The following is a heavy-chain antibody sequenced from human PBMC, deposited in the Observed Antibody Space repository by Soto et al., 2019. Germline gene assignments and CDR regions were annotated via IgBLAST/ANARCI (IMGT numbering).Heavy chain of an antibody. D-gene: IGHD2-2*01. V-gene: IGHV3-7*03. CDR3: VKDGGYCSSTTCYSPRNHYFDS. CDR1: GCTFSDYW. J-gene: IGHJ4*02. CDR2: IKFDGSEK. Sequence: GESLKISCAASGCTFSDYWMSWVRQAPGKGPEWVANIKFDGSEKQYVDSVKGRFSISRDNSRNSLFLQMNSLRAGDTAVYYCVKDGGYCSSTTCYSPRNHYFDSWGQGTLVTVSS.